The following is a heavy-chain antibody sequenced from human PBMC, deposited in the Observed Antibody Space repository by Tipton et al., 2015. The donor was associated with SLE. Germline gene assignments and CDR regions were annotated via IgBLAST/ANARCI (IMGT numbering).Heavy chain of an antibody. CDR3: ARGSHLEWPWDAFDI. CDR2: INHSGST. J-gene: IGHJ3*02. V-gene: IGHV4-34*01. D-gene: IGHD3-3*01. CDR1: GGSTSSHY. Sequence: TLSLTCTVSGGSTSSHYWSWIRQPPGKGLEWIGEINHSGSTNYNPSLKSRVTISVDTSKNQFSLKLSSVTAADTAVYYCARGSHLEWPWDAFDIWGQGTMVTVSS.